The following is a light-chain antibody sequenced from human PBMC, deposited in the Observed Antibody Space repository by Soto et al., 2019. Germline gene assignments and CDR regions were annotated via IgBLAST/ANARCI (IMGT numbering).Light chain of an antibody. CDR3: CSYAGSSTTVI. J-gene: IGLJ2*01. Sequence: QSALTQPASVSGSPGQSITIPCTGTSSDVGGYNLVSWYQQHPGKAPKLMIYDVSRRPSGISNRFSGSKSGNTASLTTPGLHPEEDAADYCCSYAGSSTTVIFGGGTKVTVL. CDR1: SSDVGGYNL. V-gene: IGLV2-23*02. CDR2: DVS.